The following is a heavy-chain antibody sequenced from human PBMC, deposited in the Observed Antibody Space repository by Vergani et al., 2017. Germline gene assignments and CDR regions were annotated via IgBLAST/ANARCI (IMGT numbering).Heavy chain of an antibody. CDR3: ARVVGDYVWGSYRPNDMDV. D-gene: IGHD3-16*02. CDR1: GGSISSYY. Sequence: QVQLQESGPGLVKPSETLSLTCTVSGGSISSYYWSWIRQPPGKGLEWIGYIYYSGSTNYNPSLKSRVTISVDPSKNQFSLKLSSVTAAETAVYYCARVVGDYVWGSYRPNDMDVWGRGTTVTVSS. V-gene: IGHV4-59*01. J-gene: IGHJ6*03. CDR2: IYYSGST.